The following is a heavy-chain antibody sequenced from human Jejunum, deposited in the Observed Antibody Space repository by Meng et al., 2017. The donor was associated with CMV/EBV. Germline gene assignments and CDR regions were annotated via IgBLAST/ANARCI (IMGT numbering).Heavy chain of an antibody. D-gene: IGHD3-22*01. CDR2: IAGSGDST. V-gene: IGHV3-23*01. J-gene: IGHJ4*02. CDR3: AKQTYYHDTSGYYEPFYFDH. Sequence: YAMGWVRQAPGKGLEWVSTIAGSGDSTYYADSVKGRFTISRDNSKNTLNLQMNSLRAEDTAVYYCAKQTYYHDTSGYYEPFYFDHWGQGTLVTVSS. CDR1: YA.